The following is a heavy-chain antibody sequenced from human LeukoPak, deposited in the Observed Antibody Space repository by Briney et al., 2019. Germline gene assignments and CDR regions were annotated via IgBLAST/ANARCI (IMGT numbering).Heavy chain of an antibody. CDR2: IYYSGST. V-gene: IGHV4-59*01. D-gene: IGHD2-15*01. Sequence: SETLSLTCTVSGGSISSYYWSWIRQPPGKGLEWIGYIYYSGSTNYNPSLKSRVTISVDTSKNQFSLKLSSVTAADTAVYYCVRATGRYCSGGSCYSEVDVWGKGTTVTVSS. CDR3: VRATGRYCSGGSCYSEVDV. CDR1: GGSISSYY. J-gene: IGHJ6*04.